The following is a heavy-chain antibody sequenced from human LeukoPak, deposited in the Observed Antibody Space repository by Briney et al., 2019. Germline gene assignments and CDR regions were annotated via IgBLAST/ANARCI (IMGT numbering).Heavy chain of an antibody. Sequence: QPGGSLRLSCAASGFTFSSYWMHWVRQAPGKGLVWVSHIKSDGSSTNYADSVKGRFTISRDNGKNTLYLQMNSLRAEDTAVYYCARPQSSSGYYWPFDDWGQGTLVTVSS. V-gene: IGHV3-74*01. D-gene: IGHD3-22*01. CDR3: ARPQSSSGYYWPFDD. CDR1: GFTFSSYW. CDR2: IKSDGSST. J-gene: IGHJ4*02.